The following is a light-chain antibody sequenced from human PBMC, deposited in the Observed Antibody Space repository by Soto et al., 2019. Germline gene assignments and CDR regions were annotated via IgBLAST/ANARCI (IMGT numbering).Light chain of an antibody. V-gene: IGKV3-20*01. CDR1: QSVSRGH. CDR3: QQYDRAPPIT. Sequence: EIVLTQSPGTLSLSPGERATLSCRASQSVSRGHLAWYQQKPGQAPRLLIYGTSSRATGIPDRFSASGSGTDFTLTISRLEPEDFALYYCQQYDRAPPITFGQGTRLEI. J-gene: IGKJ5*01. CDR2: GTS.